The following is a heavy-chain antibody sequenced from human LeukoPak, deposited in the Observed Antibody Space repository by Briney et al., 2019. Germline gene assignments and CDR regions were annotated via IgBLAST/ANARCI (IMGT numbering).Heavy chain of an antibody. V-gene: IGHV4-34*01. CDR1: GGSFSGYY. D-gene: IGHD6-13*01. CDR2: INHSGST. J-gene: IGHJ4*02. Sequence: SETLSLTCAVYGGSFSGYYWSWIRQPPGKGLEWMGEINHSGSTNYNPSLKSRVTISVDTPKNQFSLKLSSVTAADTAVYYCARGRSSSWYIHEVGTGPRPQYYFDYWGQGTLVTVSS. CDR3: ARGRSSSWYIHEVGTGPRPQYYFDY.